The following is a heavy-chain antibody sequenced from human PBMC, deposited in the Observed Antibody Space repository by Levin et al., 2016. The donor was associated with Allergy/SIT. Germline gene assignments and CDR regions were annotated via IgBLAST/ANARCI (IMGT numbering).Heavy chain of an antibody. CDR3: ARRAGYCRDGVCYMNNWFDP. V-gene: IGHV5-51*01. CDR2: VYPADSDI. CDR1: GYSFTTYW. Sequence: GESLKISCQGSGYSFTTYWIAWVRQMPGKGLEWMGIVYPADSDIRYSPSFQGQVTISVDKSNNTAFLQWTNLKASDTAMYYCARRAGYCRDGVCYMNNWFDPWGQGTLVTVSS. J-gene: IGHJ5*02. D-gene: IGHD2-8*01.